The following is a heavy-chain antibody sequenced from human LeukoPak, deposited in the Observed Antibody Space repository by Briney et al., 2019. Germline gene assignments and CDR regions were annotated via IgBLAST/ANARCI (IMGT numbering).Heavy chain of an antibody. D-gene: IGHD5-24*01. V-gene: IGHV4-59*01. CDR2: IYNSGST. CDR3: ARGTDGYPPVDY. CDR1: GGSISIYY. J-gene: IGHJ4*02. Sequence: SETLSLTCTVSGGSISIYYWSWIRQPPGKGLEWIGYIYNSGSTTYNPSLKSRVTISVDTSKNQFSLKLSSVTAADTAVYYCARGTDGYPPVDYWGQGTLVTVSS.